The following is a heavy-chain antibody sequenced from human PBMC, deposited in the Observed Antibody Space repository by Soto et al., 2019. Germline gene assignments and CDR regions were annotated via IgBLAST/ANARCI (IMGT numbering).Heavy chain of an antibody. CDR2: LNPNSGAT. CDR1: GYTFIGYY. J-gene: IGHJ4*02. V-gene: IGHV1-2*02. D-gene: IGHD5-12*01. Sequence: GASVKVSCKTSGYTFIGYYIHWLRQVSGQGLEWVGWLNPNSGATTYAQNFQGRVTMTRDRSITTAYMELSGLRADDTAVYYCARDMVSTIGNFDFWGQGTPVTVSS. CDR3: ARDMVSTIGNFDF.